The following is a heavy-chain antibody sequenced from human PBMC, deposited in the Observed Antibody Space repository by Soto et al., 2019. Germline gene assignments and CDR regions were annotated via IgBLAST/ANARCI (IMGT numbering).Heavy chain of an antibody. CDR2: INPADSDF. CDR3: VKPDSSGYYVY. V-gene: IGHV5-51*01. Sequence: GESLKISCQGSAYIFTSWIGWVRQMPGKGLEWMGIINPADSDFRYSPSFQGQVTISADKSISTAYLQWSSLKASDTAMYYCVKPDSSGYYVYWGQGTLVTVSS. CDR1: AYIFTSW. J-gene: IGHJ4*02. D-gene: IGHD3-22*01.